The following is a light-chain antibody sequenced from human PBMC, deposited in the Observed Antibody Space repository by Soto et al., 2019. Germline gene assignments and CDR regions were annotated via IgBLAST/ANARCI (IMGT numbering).Light chain of an antibody. CDR1: QGIGTD. V-gene: IGKV1-6*01. CDR2: AAS. J-gene: IGKJ2*01. CDR3: LQDYGYPQT. Sequence: AIQMTQSPSSLSASVGDRVTITCRASQGIGTDLGWYQQKPGKAPNLLTSAASSLQSGVPSRFSGSGSGTDFTLTISSLQPEDFATYYCLQDYGYPQTYGQGTKLEIK.